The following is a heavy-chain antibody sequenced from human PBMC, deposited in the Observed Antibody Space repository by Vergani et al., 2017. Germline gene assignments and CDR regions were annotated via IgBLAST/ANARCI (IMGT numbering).Heavy chain of an antibody. Sequence: QVQLQESGPGLVKPSETLSLTCTVSGGSVNSGSYYWTWIRQPAGKELEWIGYIYYSGSTNYNPSLKSRVTISIDTSKNHFSLNLNSVTAADTAVYYCARRRAPRECFDHWGQGTLVTVSS. CDR1: GGSVNSGSYY. J-gene: IGHJ4*02. CDR3: ARRRAPRECFDH. V-gene: IGHV4-61*10. CDR2: IYYSGST. D-gene: IGHD3-10*01.